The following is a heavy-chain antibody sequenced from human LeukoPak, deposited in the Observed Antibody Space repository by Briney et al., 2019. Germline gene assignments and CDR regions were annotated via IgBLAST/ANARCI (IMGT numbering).Heavy chain of an antibody. D-gene: IGHD3-22*01. V-gene: IGHV1-18*01. CDR2: ISAYNGNT. J-gene: IGHJ5*02. CDR1: GYTFTSYG. Sequence: GASVKVSCKASGYTFTSYGISWVRQAPGQGLEWMGWISAYNGNTNYAQKLQGRVTMTTDTSTSTAYMELRSLRSDDTAVYYCARDSGGGYYYDSSGYSNWFDPWAREPWSPSPQ. CDR3: ARDSGGGYYYDSSGYSNWFDP.